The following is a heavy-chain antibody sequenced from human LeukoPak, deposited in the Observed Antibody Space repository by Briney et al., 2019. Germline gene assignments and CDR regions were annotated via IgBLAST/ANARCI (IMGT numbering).Heavy chain of an antibody. CDR3: ARRNTPHGNFDY. Sequence: GGSLRLSCAASGFTFNSYAMSWVRQATGKGLEWVSAIGVAANTFYSGSVKGRFTISRENAKNSLYLLMSSLRAEDTAVYYCARRNTPHGNFDYWGQGTLVTVSS. V-gene: IGHV3-13*01. J-gene: IGHJ4*02. CDR1: GFTFNSYA. D-gene: IGHD1-26*01. CDR2: IGVAANT.